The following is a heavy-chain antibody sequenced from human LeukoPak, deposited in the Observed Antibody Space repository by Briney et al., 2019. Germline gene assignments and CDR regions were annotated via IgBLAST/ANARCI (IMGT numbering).Heavy chain of an antibody. D-gene: IGHD5-24*01. CDR3: ARWQDAFKTGY. CDR1: GGSLTIGSHY. V-gene: IGHV4-31*03. CDR2: IHPSGIT. Sequence: PSETLSLTCTVSGGSLTIGSHYWTWIRQHPGKGLEWIGYIHPSGITDYNPSLQSRVTMSLDTSQNQFTLKLTSVTAADTAIYYCARWQDAFKTGYWGQGALVTVSS. J-gene: IGHJ4*02.